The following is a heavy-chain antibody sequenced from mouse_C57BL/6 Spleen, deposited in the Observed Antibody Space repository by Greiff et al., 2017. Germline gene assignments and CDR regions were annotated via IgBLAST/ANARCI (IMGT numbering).Heavy chain of an antibody. J-gene: IGHJ4*01. CDR1: GYTFTSYW. V-gene: IGHV1-69*01. Sequence: QVQLQQPGAELVMPGASVKLSCKASGYTFTSYWMHWVKQRPGQGLEWIGEIDPSDSYTNYNQKFKGKSTLTVDKSSSTAYMQLSSLTSEDSAVYYCARAASPDYAMDYWGQGTSVTVSS. D-gene: IGHD6-1*01. CDR3: ARAASPDYAMDY. CDR2: IDPSDSYT.